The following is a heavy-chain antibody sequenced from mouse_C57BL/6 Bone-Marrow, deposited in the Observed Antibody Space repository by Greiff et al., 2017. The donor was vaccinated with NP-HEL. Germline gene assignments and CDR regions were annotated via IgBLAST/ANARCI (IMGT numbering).Heavy chain of an antibody. D-gene: IGHD2-4*01. Sequence: VQLQQSGPELVKPGASVKMSCKASGYTFTDYNMHWVKQSHGKSLEWIGYINPNNGGTSYNQKFKGKATLTVNKSSSTAYMELRSLTSEDSAVYYCARAPDYDGLSWFAYWGQGTLVTVSA. V-gene: IGHV1-22*01. CDR3: ARAPDYDGLSWFAY. J-gene: IGHJ3*01. CDR1: GYTFTDYN. CDR2: INPNNGGT.